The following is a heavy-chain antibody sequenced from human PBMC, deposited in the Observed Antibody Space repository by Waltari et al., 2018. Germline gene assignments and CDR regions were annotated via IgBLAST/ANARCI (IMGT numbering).Heavy chain of an antibody. Sequence: QVQLVQSGAEVKKPGSSVKVSCKASGGTFSSYAISWVRPAPGQGLEWMGGIIPIFGTANYAQKFQGRVTITADESTSTAYMELSSLRSEDTAVYYCARTPWNYGANWYFDLWGRGTLVTVSS. V-gene: IGHV1-69*12. D-gene: IGHD1-7*01. CDR3: ARTPWNYGANWYFDL. CDR1: GGTFSSYA. CDR2: IIPIFGTA. J-gene: IGHJ2*01.